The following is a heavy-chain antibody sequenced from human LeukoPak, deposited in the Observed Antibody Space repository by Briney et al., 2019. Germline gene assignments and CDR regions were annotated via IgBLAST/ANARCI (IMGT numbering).Heavy chain of an antibody. V-gene: IGHV3-11*01. D-gene: IGHD6-19*01. CDR2: ISSSGGTI. Sequence: GGSLRLSCAASGFTFSDYHMSWIRQAPGRGLEWVSYISSSGGTISYADSVKGRFTISRDNARNSLYLQMNSLRAEDTAVYYCARGPVSSSGFFGYWGQGTLVTVSS. CDR3: ARGPVSSSGFFGY. CDR1: GFTFSDYH. J-gene: IGHJ4*02.